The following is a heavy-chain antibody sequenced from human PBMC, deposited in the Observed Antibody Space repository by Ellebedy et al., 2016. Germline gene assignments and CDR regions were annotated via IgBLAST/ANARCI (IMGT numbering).Heavy chain of an antibody. J-gene: IGHJ5*02. CDR1: GLSFNNSI. D-gene: IGHD3-22*01. CDR2: ITHDGGNK. CDR3: AREKASSGSAGWFDP. V-gene: IGHV3-30-3*01. Sequence: GESLKISCTGSGLSFNNSIIHWGRQAPGKGLEWLALITHDGGNKFYAESVKGRFTLSRDTSKNTLYLEMNSLRLDDTAVYYCAREKASSGSAGWFDPWGQGTLVTVSA.